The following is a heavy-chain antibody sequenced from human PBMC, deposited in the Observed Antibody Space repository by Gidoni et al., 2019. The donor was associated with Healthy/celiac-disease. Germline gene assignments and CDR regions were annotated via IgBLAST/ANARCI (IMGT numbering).Heavy chain of an antibody. J-gene: IGHJ4*02. CDR2: IYYSGST. D-gene: IGHD4-17*01. CDR1: CVSIRSGGYY. CDR3: AREGDYSAFDY. V-gene: IGHV4-31*03. Sequence: QVHLQASGPGLVKPSQTLSLTCPVSCVSIRSGGYYWSWIRQHPGKCLEWIGYIYYSGSTYYNPSLKSRVTISVDTSKNQFSLKLSAVTAEDTAVYYCAREGDYSAFDYWGQGTLVTVSS.